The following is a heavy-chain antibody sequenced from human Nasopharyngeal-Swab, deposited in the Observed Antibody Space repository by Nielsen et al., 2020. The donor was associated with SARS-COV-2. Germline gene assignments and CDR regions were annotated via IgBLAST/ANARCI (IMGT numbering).Heavy chain of an antibody. Sequence: GSLRLSCAASGFTFSSYGMHWVRQAPGKGLEWVAVISYDGSNKYYADPVKGRFTISRDNSKNTLYLQMNSLRAEDTAVYYCAKMAGYSSSWYGSSLIDYWGQGTLVTVSS. V-gene: IGHV3-30*18. D-gene: IGHD6-13*01. CDR3: AKMAGYSSSWYGSSLIDY. J-gene: IGHJ4*02. CDR2: ISYDGSNK. CDR1: GFTFSSYG.